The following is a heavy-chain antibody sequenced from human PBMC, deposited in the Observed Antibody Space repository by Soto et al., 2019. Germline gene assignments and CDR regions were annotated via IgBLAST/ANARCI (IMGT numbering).Heavy chain of an antibody. CDR3: AKPRGYYDSSGYPTPDY. V-gene: IGHV3-20*04. D-gene: IGHD3-22*01. CDR1: GFTFDNYA. CDR2: INWNGASA. Sequence: GGSLRLSCTVSGFTFDNYAMSWVRQAPGKGLEWISGINWNGASAGYADSVKGRFTISRDNAKNSLYLQMNSLRAEDTAVYYCAKPRGYYDSSGYPTPDYWGQGTLVTVSS. J-gene: IGHJ4*02.